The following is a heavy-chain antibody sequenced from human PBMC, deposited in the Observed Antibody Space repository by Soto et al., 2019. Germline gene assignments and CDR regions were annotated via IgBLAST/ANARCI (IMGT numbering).Heavy chain of an antibody. V-gene: IGHV3-74*01. CDR3: VRTSLVVAAATREDY. D-gene: IGHD2-15*01. Sequence: EVQLVESGGGLVQPGGSLRLSCAASGFTFSSYWMHWVRQAPGKGLLWVSRINSDGSSTSYADSVKGRFTISRDNDKNTLYLQMNSLRAEDTAVYYCVRTSLVVAAATREDYWGQGTLVTVSS. J-gene: IGHJ4*02. CDR1: GFTFSSYW. CDR2: INSDGSST.